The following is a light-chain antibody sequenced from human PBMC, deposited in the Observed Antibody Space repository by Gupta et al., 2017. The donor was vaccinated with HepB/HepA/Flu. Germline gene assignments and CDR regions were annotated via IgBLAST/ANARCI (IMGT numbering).Light chain of an antibody. CDR2: AAS. CDR1: QGISSY. Sequence: AIRMTQSPSSFSASTGDSVTITCRASQGISSYLAWYQQKPGKAPKLLIYAASTLQSGVPSRFSGSGSGTDFTLTISCLQSEDFATYYCQRYYSYPATFGGGTKVEIK. CDR3: QRYYSYPAT. V-gene: IGKV1-8*01. J-gene: IGKJ4*01.